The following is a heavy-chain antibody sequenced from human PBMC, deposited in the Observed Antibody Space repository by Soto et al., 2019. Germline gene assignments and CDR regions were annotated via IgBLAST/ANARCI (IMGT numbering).Heavy chain of an antibody. CDR3: VKWDSSSWTDY. D-gene: IGHD6-13*01. CDR1: GFIFSSYG. Sequence: GGSLRLSCAASGFIFSSYGMHWVRQAPGKGLEWVAVISYDGSNKHYADSVKGRFTISRDNSKNTVYLQMNSLRAEDTAVYYCVKWDSSSWTDYWGQRTLVTVSS. J-gene: IGHJ4*02. V-gene: IGHV3-30*18. CDR2: ISYDGSNK.